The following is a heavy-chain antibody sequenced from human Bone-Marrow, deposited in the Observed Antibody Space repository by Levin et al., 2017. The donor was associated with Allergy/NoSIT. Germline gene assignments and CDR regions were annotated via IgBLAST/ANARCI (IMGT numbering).Heavy chain of an antibody. J-gene: IGHJ4*02. CDR1: GGSISTSY. CDR3: ARSIGAAAAGDY. CDR2: FSYSGST. Sequence: SQTLSLTCTVSGGSISTSYWSWIRQPPGKGLEWIGYFSYSGSTNYNPSLKSRVTIVVDTSKNQFSLKVNSVTAADTAVYYCARSIGAAAAGDYWGPGTLVTVSS. V-gene: IGHV4-59*01. D-gene: IGHD6-13*01.